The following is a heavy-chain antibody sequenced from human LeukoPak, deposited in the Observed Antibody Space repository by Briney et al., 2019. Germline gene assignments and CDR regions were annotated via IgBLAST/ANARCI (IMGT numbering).Heavy chain of an antibody. CDR2: FSYDGSSK. CDR3: ARGKGSESGYDYFLDY. D-gene: IGHD5-12*01. CDR1: GFTFSSYA. V-gene: IGHV3-30-3*01. J-gene: IGHJ4*02. Sequence: GSLRLSCAASGFTFSSYAMHWVRQAPGKGLEWVTLFSYDGSSKYYADSVRGRFTISRDNSKNTLYLHMNSLRADDSAVYYCARGKGSESGYDYFLDYWGQGTLVTVSS.